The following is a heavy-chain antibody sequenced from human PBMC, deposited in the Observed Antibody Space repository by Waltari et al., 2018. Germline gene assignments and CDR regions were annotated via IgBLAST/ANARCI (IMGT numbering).Heavy chain of an antibody. CDR3: AHRRWDSSGWSGVWFDP. J-gene: IGHJ5*02. CDR2: IFGDVGT. V-gene: IGHV2-5*02. Sequence: QITLKESGPALVKPTQTLTLTCSVSGFSISTNTVGVGWIRQTPGKALEWLAPIFGDVGTRFSPSLKSRLTVTRDTSKNQVVLTMTNMDPLDTGTYFCAHRRWDSSGWSGVWFDPWGQGTLVTVSS. D-gene: IGHD6-19*01. CDR1: GFSISTNTVG.